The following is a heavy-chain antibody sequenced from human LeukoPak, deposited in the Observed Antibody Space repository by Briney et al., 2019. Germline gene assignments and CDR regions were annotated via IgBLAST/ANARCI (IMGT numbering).Heavy chain of an antibody. J-gene: IGHJ3*02. D-gene: IGHD3-10*01. Sequence: ASVKVSCKASGFTFTSHDYNWVRQATGQGLEWMGWMNPNSGNTGYAQKFQGRVTMTRNTSISTAYMELSSLRSEDTAVYYCARVARTRLLWFGEFRLHDAFDIWGQGTMVTVSS. CDR3: ARVARTRLLWFGEFRLHDAFDI. CDR2: MNPNSGNT. V-gene: IGHV1-8*01. CDR1: GFTFTSHD.